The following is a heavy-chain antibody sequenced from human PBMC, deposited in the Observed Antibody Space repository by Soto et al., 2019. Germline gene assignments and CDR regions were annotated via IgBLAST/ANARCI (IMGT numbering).Heavy chain of an antibody. J-gene: IGHJ6*03. CDR3: ARDGMGCSSTSCVSYYYYYMDV. V-gene: IGHV4-30-2*01. CDR1: GGSISSGGYS. Sequence: KASETLSLTCAVSGGSISSGGYSWSWIRQPPGKGLEWIGYIYNSGSTYYNPSLKSRVTISVDRSKNQFSLKLSSVTAADTAVYYCARDGMGCSSTSCVSYYYYYMDVWGKGTAVTVSS. CDR2: IYNSGST. D-gene: IGHD2-2*01.